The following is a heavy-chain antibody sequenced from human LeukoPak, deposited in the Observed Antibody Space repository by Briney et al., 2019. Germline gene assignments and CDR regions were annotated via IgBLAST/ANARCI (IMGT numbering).Heavy chain of an antibody. CDR3: ARDASPSMVRGVMGDY. Sequence: GASVKVSCKASGYTFTSYYMHWVRQAPGQGLEWMGIINPSGGSTSYAQKFQGRVTMTRDTSTSTVYMELSSLRSEDTAVYYCARDASPSMVRGVMGDYWGQGTQVTVSS. CDR1: GYTFTSYY. CDR2: INPSGGST. J-gene: IGHJ4*02. D-gene: IGHD3-10*01. V-gene: IGHV1-46*01.